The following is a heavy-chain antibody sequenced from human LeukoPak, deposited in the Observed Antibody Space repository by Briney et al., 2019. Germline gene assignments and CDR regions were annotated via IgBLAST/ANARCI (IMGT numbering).Heavy chain of an antibody. CDR2: TYVSANG. CDR3: ARGSNLFDP. CDR1: GGSLSSYY. J-gene: IGHJ5*02. V-gene: IGHV4-4*07. Sequence: SETLSLTCTVSGGSLSSYYWSWIRQPAGKGLEWIGRTYVSANGNYNPSLKSRVTMSVDTSKNQLSLKLRSVTAADTAVYYCARGSNLFDPWGQGTLVTVSS.